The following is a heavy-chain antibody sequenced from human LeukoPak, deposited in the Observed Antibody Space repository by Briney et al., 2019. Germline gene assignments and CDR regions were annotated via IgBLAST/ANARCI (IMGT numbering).Heavy chain of an antibody. CDR3: ARDGIYNWNDVPYAFEI. J-gene: IGHJ3*02. V-gene: IGHV4-61*01. Sequence: SETLSLTCTVSGGSVSSGSYYWSWIRQPPGTGLEWIGYVYYSGSSNYNPSLKSRVTISVDTSKNQFSLKLSSVTAADTAVYYCARDGIYNWNDVPYAFEIWGQGTALTVSS. CDR2: VYYSGSS. D-gene: IGHD1-1*01. CDR1: GGSVSSGSYY.